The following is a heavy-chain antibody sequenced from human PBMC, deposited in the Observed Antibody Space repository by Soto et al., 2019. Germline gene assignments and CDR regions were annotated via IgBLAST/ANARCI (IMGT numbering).Heavy chain of an antibody. D-gene: IGHD3-3*01. V-gene: IGHV3-30*03. CDR1: GFTFSSYG. CDR2: ISYDGSNK. CDR3: ASVAFYDFWSGYAPYYGMDV. J-gene: IGHJ6*02. Sequence: QVQLVESGGGVVQPGRSLRLSCAASGFTFSSYGMHWVRQAPVKGLEWVAVISYDGSNKYYADSVKGRFTISRDNSKNTLYLQMNSLRAEDTAVYYCASVAFYDFWSGYAPYYGMDVWGQGTTVTVSS.